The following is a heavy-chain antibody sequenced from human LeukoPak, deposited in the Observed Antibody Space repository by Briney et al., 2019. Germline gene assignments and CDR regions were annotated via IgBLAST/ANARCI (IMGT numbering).Heavy chain of an antibody. CDR3: ARDSPDRIGPFDY. J-gene: IGHJ4*02. V-gene: IGHV1-69*04. Sequence: GSSVKVSCKASGGTFSSYAITWVRHAPGQGLERMVRIIPILGIANYAQKFQGRVTIIADKSTSTAYMELSSLRSEDTAVYYCARDSPDRIGPFDYWGQGALVTVSS. CDR2: IIPILGIA. D-gene: IGHD2-15*01. CDR1: GGTFSSYA.